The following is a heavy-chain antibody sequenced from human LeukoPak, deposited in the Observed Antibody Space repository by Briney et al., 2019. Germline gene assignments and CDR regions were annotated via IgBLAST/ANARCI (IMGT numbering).Heavy chain of an antibody. D-gene: IGHD3-16*01. CDR1: GFTFSSFS. CDR3: ARVNYYDVKYFDY. Sequence: PGGSLRLSCEASGFTFSSFSMNWVRQAPGQGLEWVSSISSGSNYTYYADSLKGRFTVSRDNAKNLLFLEINSLRAEDTAVYYCARVNYYDVKYFDYWGQGTLVTVSS. CDR2: ISSGSNYT. J-gene: IGHJ4*02. V-gene: IGHV3-21*01.